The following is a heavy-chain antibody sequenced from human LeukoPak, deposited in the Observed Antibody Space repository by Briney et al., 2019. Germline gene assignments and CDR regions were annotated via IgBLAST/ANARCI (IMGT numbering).Heavy chain of an antibody. CDR2: TSYDESKK. CDR3: AKGPDGFDY. V-gene: IGHV3-30*04. Sequence: GGSLRLSCAGSGFTFSNYAMYWVRQAPGKGLEWVAATSYDESKKNYADSVKGRFSISKDNSKNTLYLQMNSLTVDDTAVYYCAKGPDGFDYWGRGALVTVSS. CDR1: GFTFSNYA. J-gene: IGHJ4*02.